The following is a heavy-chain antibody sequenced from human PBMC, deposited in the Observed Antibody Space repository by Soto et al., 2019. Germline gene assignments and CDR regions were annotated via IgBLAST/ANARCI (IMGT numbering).Heavy chain of an antibody. V-gene: IGHV4-39*07. CDR3: ARWRQENYYYYYGMDA. CDR2: IYYSGST. J-gene: IGHJ6*02. CDR1: GCSTSMSSYY. Sequence: KPSETLSLTCTVSGCSTSMSSYYWGWMRQPPGKGLEWIGSIYYSGSTYYNPSLKSRVTISVDTSKNQFSLKLSSVTAADTAVYYCARWRQENYYYYYGMDAWGQGTTVS.